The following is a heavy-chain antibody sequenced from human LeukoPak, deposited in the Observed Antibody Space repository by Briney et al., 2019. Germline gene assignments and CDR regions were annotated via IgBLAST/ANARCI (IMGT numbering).Heavy chain of an antibody. D-gene: IGHD1-1*01. V-gene: IGHV3-7*01. CDR1: GFTFSHYS. Sequence: GGSLRLSCAVSGFTFSHYSMNWVRQAPGKGLEWVANIKQDGSEKYYVDSVKGRFTISRDNAKNSLYLQMNSLRAEDTAVYYCARERTARGYMDVWGKGTTVTVSS. CDR3: ARERTARGYMDV. CDR2: IKQDGSEK. J-gene: IGHJ6*03.